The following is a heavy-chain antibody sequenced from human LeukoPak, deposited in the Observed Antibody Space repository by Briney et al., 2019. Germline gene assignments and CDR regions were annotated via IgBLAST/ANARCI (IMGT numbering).Heavy chain of an antibody. CDR1: GGSISSDSYY. CDR3: ASLSYGSSYNY. D-gene: IGHD3-22*01. CDR2: IYTSGRT. J-gene: IGHJ4*02. Sequence: PSETLSLTCTVSGGSISSDSYYWNWIRQPAGKGLEWVGRIYTSGRTNYNPSLKSRVTISVDTSKNQFSLKLSSVTAADTAVYYCASLSYGSSYNYWGQGTLVTVSS. V-gene: IGHV4-61*02.